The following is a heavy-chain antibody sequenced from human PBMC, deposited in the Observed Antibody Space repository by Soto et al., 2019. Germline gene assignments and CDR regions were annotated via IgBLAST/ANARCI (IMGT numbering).Heavy chain of an antibody. V-gene: IGHV3-23*01. D-gene: IGHD3-10*01. Sequence: DVQVLESGGDLVQPGGSLRLSCAASGFTFNSYAMSWVRQAPGKGLEWVSSVSAGGDMTYYSDSVKGRFTISRDNSNNSLILQMNSLRIADTALYYCARGDRSGSGSPASYYFSGLDVWGQGTTVTVS. CDR1: GFTFNSYA. J-gene: IGHJ6*02. CDR3: ARGDRSGSGSPASYYFSGLDV. CDR2: VSAGGDMT.